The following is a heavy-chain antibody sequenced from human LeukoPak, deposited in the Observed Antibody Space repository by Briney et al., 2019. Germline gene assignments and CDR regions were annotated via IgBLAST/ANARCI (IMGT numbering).Heavy chain of an antibody. CDR1: GYTFTSYG. J-gene: IGHJ5*02. CDR3: ARDVDSRSWFAN. Sequence: ASVKVSCKTSGYTFTSYGISWVRQAPGQGLEWMGWISAYNGKTNFAQKFQGRVTMTTDTSTNTAYMVLRSLRSDDTAVYYCARDVDSRSWFANWGQGTLVTVTS. CDR2: ISAYNGKT. V-gene: IGHV1-18*01. D-gene: IGHD6-13*01.